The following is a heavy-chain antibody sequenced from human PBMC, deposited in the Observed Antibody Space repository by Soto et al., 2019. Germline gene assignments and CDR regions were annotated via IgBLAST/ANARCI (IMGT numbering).Heavy chain of an antibody. D-gene: IGHD6-6*01. CDR2: IYCSGST. J-gene: IGHJ4*02. V-gene: IGHV4-59*06. Sequence: SETLSLTCSVPGGAISSYYWSWGRQPAGKGLEWIGYIYCSGSTYYNPSLKSRVTISVDTSKNQFSLKLSSVTAADTAVYYCARLSSPAGPLDYLGQGTLVTVSS. CDR1: GGAISSYY. CDR3: ARLSSPAGPLDY.